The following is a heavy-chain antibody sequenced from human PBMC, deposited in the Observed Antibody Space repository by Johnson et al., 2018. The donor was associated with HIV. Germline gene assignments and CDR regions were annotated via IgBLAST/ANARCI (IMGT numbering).Heavy chain of an antibody. D-gene: IGHD6-19*01. V-gene: IGHV3-30-3*01. CDR3: AKADHSSGWYLALEI. Sequence: QVQLVESGGGVVQPGRSLRLSCAASGFTFSSYAMQWVRQAPGKGLEWVAVISYDGSNKYYADYVKGRFTISRANSKNTLYLQMNSLGAEYPAGYYCAKADHSSGWYLALEIWGQGTMVTVSS. CDR2: ISYDGSNK. J-gene: IGHJ3*02. CDR1: GFTFSSYA.